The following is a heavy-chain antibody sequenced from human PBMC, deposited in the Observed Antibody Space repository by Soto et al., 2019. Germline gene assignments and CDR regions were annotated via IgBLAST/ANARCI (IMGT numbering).Heavy chain of an antibody. CDR3: ASVYSGFSQISYYFDY. V-gene: IGHV4-4*02. Sequence: QMQLQESGPGLVKPSGTLSLTCAVSGASISKSFWWSWVRQPPGQGLEWIGEIYYGGDTNSSPSHERQVTISMDKARNQFSLNLPSMTAADTDASYCASVYSGFSQISYYFDYWGQGTLVTVSS. D-gene: IGHD5-12*01. CDR1: GASISKSFW. J-gene: IGHJ4*02. CDR2: IYYGGDT.